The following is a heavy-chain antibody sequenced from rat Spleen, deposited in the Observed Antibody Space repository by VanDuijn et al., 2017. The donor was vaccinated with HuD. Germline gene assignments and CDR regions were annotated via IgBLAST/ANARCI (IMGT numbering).Heavy chain of an antibody. CDR3: ARHAGYYSGDYVLDA. D-gene: IGHD1-1*01. CDR1: GFTFSNFD. V-gene: IGHV5-25*01. J-gene: IGHJ4*01. CDR2: IRSRGGST. Sequence: EVQLVESGGGLVQPGRSLKLSCAVSGFTFSNFDMAWVRQAPTKGLEWVASIRSRGGSTYYRDSVKGRFTVSRDNAKSNLYLQMDSLRSEDTATYYCARHAGYYSGDYVLDAWGQGASVTVSS.